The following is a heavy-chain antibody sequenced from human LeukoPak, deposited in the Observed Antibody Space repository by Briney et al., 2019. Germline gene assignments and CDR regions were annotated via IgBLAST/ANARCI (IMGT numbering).Heavy chain of an antibody. Sequence: SETLSLTCAVYGGSFSGYYWSWIRQPPGKGLEWIGEIYHGGSTNYNPSLKSRATISVDTSKNQFSLKLSSVTAADTAVYYCARDRPFAGYSSSWYDGMDVWGQGTTVAVCS. CDR2: IYHGGST. CDR3: ARDRPFAGYSSSWYDGMDV. V-gene: IGHV4-34*01. D-gene: IGHD6-13*01. J-gene: IGHJ6*02. CDR1: GGSFSGYY.